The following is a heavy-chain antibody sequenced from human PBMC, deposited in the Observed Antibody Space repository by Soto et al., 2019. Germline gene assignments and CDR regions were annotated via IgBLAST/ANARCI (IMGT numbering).Heavy chain of an antibody. CDR3: AAGTLGAVWTPLDD. D-gene: IGHD3-16*01. Sequence: SETLSLTCDVSGGSFSDNYWTWIRQVPGKGLEWIGYVYYSGSTNYNPSLKSRVTISVDASKQQFSLKLTSVTAADTALYYCAAGTLGAVWTPLDDWGQGVLVTVSS. CDR2: VYYSGST. V-gene: IGHV4-59*12. J-gene: IGHJ4*02. CDR1: GGSFSDNY.